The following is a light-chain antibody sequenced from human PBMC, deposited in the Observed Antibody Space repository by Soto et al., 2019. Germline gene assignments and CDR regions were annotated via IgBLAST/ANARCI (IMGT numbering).Light chain of an antibody. CDR1: QSIRTY. CDR2: GAS. J-gene: IGKJ1*01. CDR3: QQYHSSPTWT. V-gene: IGKV1-39*01. Sequence: DIQMTQSPYSLSASVGDRVTITCRASQSIRTYLSWYQQKPGKVPKLLIYGASSLQTGVPSRFSGSGSGTEFIFTISSLQPEDFATYYCQQYHSSPTWTFGQGTKV.